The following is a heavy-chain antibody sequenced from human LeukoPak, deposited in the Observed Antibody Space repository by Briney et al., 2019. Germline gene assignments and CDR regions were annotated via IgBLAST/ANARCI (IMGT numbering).Heavy chain of an antibody. CDR3: ARDAGCSDGVCYPGNWFDP. CDR1: GGSISSYY. Sequence: SETLSLTCTVSGGSISSYYWSWIRQPPGKGLEWIGYIYYSGTTNYNPSLKSRVTISVDTSKNQFSLKLSSVTAADTAVYYCARDAGCSDGVCYPGNWFDPWGQGILVIVSS. D-gene: IGHD2-15*01. V-gene: IGHV4-59*01. J-gene: IGHJ5*02. CDR2: IYYSGTT.